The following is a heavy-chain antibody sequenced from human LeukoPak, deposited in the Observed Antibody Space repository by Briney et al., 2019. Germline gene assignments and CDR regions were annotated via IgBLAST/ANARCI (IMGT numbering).Heavy chain of an antibody. V-gene: IGHV3-21*01. CDR1: GFTFSSYS. D-gene: IGHD5-12*01. Sequence: GGSPRLSCAASGFTFSSYSMNWVRQAPGKGLEWVSSISSSSSYIYYADSVKGRFTISRDNAKNSLYLQMNSLRAEDTAVYYCARDPYSGYDFPFDYWGQGTLVTVSS. J-gene: IGHJ4*02. CDR2: ISSSSSYI. CDR3: ARDPYSGYDFPFDY.